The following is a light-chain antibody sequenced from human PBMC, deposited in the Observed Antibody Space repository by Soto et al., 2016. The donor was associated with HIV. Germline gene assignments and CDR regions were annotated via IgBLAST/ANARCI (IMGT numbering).Light chain of an antibody. V-gene: IGKV1-39*01. CDR3: QQSDSPPYT. CDR2: TAS. CDR1: QDITSY. Sequence: DIQLTQSPSFLSASVGDRVTITCRASQDITSYLSWYQQKPGKAPKLLIHTASALQSGVPSRFSGSGSGTSFTLNIRSAQPEDSATYFCQQSDSPPYTFGQGTKVQI. J-gene: IGKJ2*01.